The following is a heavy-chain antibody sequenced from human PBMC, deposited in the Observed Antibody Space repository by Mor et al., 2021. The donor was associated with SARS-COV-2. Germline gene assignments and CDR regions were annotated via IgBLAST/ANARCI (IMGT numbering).Heavy chain of an antibody. V-gene: IGHV4-59*08. Sequence: GTGLEWSGSIYYSGTTNYNPSLKSRVTLSVDTSKNQFSLKLSSVTAADTAVDYCARRYTSAGWFDPWGQGTLVTVSS. CDR3: ARRYTSAGWFDP. D-gene: IGHD5-18*01. J-gene: IGHJ5*02. CDR2: IYYSGTT.